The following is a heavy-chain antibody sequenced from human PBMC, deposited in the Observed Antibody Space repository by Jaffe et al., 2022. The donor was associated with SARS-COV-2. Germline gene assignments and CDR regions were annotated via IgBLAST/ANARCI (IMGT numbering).Heavy chain of an antibody. J-gene: IGHJ4*02. D-gene: IGHD6-13*01. CDR3: AKDFDASWCLDY. CDR2: ISSDGSKK. V-gene: IGHV3-30*18. Sequence: QVQLVESGGDMVQPGRSLRLSCAASGFTFSSYGMHWVRQAPGKGLEWVAFISSDGSKKYYADSVKGRFTISRDKSKNTLYLQMNSLRADDTAVYYCAKDFDASWCLDYWGQGTLVTVSS. CDR1: GFTFSSYG.